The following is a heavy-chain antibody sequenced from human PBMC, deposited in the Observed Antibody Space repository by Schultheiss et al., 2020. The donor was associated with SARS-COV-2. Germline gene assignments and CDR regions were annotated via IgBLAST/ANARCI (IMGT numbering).Heavy chain of an antibody. D-gene: IGHD3-22*01. CDR1: GFTFSDYY. Sequence: GESLKISCAVSGFTFSDYYMSWIRQAPGKGLEWVSYSSGSNSYTNYADSVQGRFTISRDNAKNSLYLQMNSLRAEDTAVYYCARGYYYDSSGYFDAFDIWGQGTMVTVSS. CDR3: ARGYYYDSSGYFDAFDI. CDR2: SSGSNSYT. V-gene: IGHV3-11*06. J-gene: IGHJ3*02.